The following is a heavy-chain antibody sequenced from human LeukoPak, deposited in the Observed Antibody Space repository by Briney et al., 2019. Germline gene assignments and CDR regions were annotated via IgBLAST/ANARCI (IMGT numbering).Heavy chain of an antibody. V-gene: IGHV1-69*13. Sequence: SVKVSCKASGGTFSSYAISWVRQAPGQGLEWMGGIIPIFGTANYAQKFQGRVTITADESTSTAYMELSSLRSEDTAVYYCATTGPLYYYDSLNWFDPWGQGTLVTVSS. CDR3: ATTGPLYYYDSLNWFDP. J-gene: IGHJ5*02. CDR2: IIPIFGTA. D-gene: IGHD3-22*01. CDR1: GGTFSSYA.